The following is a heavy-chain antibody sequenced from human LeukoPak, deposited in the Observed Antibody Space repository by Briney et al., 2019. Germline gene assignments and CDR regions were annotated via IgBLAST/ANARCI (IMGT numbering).Heavy chain of an antibody. D-gene: IGHD2-2*01. CDR1: GGTFSSYA. J-gene: IGHJ6*02. V-gene: IGHV1-69*04. CDR2: IIPILGIA. Sequence: GASVKVSCKASGGTFSSYAISWVRQAPGQGLEWMGRIIPILGIANYAQKFQGRVTITADKSTSTAYMELSSLRSEDTAVYYCARKDIVVVPAYGMDVWGQGTTVTVSS. CDR3: ARKDIVVVPAYGMDV.